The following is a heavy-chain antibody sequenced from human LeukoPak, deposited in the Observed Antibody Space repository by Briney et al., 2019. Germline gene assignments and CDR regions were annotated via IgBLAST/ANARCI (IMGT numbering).Heavy chain of an antibody. CDR1: GYTFTSYA. Sequence: AASVKVSCKASGYTFTSYAMNWVRQAPGQGLEWMGWISAYNGNTNYAQKLQGRVTMTTDTSTSTAYMELRSLRSDDTAVYYCARFEVRGVIIPLFDYWGQGTLVTVSS. CDR3: ARFEVRGVIIPLFDY. J-gene: IGHJ4*02. D-gene: IGHD3-10*01. CDR2: ISAYNGNT. V-gene: IGHV1-18*01.